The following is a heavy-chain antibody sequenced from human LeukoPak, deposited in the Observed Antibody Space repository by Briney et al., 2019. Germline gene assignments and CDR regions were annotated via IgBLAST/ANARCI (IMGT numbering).Heavy chain of an antibody. Sequence: SQTLSLTCTVSGGSIRSGCYYWSWSRQPPGKGLEWIGYIYYSGSTNYNPSLKSRVTISVDTSKNQFSLKLSSVTAADTAVYYCARGDPNCSGGSCYLNWFDPWGQGTLVTVSS. CDR2: IYYSGST. J-gene: IGHJ5*02. CDR1: GGSIRSGCYY. CDR3: ARGDPNCSGGSCYLNWFDP. V-gene: IGHV4-61*01. D-gene: IGHD2-15*01.